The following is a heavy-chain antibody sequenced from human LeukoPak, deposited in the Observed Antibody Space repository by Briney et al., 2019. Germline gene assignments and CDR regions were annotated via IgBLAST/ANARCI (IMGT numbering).Heavy chain of an antibody. CDR3: AKVDSITLTVVVISGFDY. CDR2: IYSGGST. J-gene: IGHJ4*02. Sequence: PGGSLRLSCAASGFTVSSNYMSWVRQAPGKGLEWVSVIYSGGSTYYADSVKGRFTISRDNSKNTLYLQTNSLRAEDTAIYYCAKVDSITLTVVVISGFDYWGQGTLVTVSS. V-gene: IGHV3-66*01. D-gene: IGHD3-22*01. CDR1: GFTVSSNY.